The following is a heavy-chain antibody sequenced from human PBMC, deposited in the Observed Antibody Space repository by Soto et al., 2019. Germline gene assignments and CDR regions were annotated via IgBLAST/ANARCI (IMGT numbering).Heavy chain of an antibody. Sequence: PSETLSLTCTVSGGSISSYYWSWIRQPPGKGLEWIGYIYYSGSTNYNPSLKSRVTISVDTSKNQFSLKLSSVTAADTAVYYCARASYSSSWFDYWGQGTLVTVSS. CDR3: ARASYSSSWFDY. CDR2: IYYSGST. V-gene: IGHV4-59*01. CDR1: GGSISSYY. J-gene: IGHJ4*02. D-gene: IGHD6-13*01.